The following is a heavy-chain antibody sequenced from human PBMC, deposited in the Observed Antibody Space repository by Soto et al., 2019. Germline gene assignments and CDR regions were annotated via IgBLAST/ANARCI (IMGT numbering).Heavy chain of an antibody. CDR1: GFTFSSYA. D-gene: IGHD3-22*01. V-gene: IGHV3-23*01. CDR3: AKGNYYYDSSGLAFDI. CDR2: ISGSGGST. Sequence: GGSLRLSCAASGFTFSSYAMSWVRQAPGKGLEWVSAISGSGGSTYYADSVKGRFTISRDNSKNTLYLQMNSLRAEDTAVYYCAKGNYYYDSSGLAFDIWGQGTMVTVSS. J-gene: IGHJ3*02.